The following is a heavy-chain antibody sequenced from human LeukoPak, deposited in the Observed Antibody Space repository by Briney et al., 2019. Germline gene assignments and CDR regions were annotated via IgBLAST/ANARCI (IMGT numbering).Heavy chain of an antibody. V-gene: IGHV3-33*01. J-gene: IGHJ4*02. CDR1: GFTFSSYG. D-gene: IGHD3-16*01. CDR2: IWHDGSHK. CDR3: GREGGSKRYSGNFDY. Sequence: GGSLRLSCAASGFTFSSYGMHWVRQAPGKGLEWVTFIWHDGSHKYYAESVKGRFTISRDNSKNTVYLEMGSLRGEDTAVYYCGREGGSKRYSGNFDYWGQGTLVTVSS.